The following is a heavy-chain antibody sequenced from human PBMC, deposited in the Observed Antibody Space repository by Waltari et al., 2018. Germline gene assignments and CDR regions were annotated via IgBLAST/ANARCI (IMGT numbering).Heavy chain of an antibody. CDR2: MFYSGTP. CDR3: ARDRSGTINSFDP. D-gene: IGHD1-26*01. CDR1: GDSVSSGPYF. V-gene: IGHV4-39*07. J-gene: IGHJ5*02. Sequence: QLQLQESGPRLVKPAETLSLTCTVSGDSVSSGPYFWAWLRQPPGKGLEWLGSMFYSGTPSPNSSLNSRFTISVDTSKNQVSLQLKSVPAADTAVYFCARDRSGTINSFDPWGRGTLVTVSS.